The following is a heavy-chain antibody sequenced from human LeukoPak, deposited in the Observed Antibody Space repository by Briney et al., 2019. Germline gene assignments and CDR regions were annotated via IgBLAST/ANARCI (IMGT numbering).Heavy chain of an antibody. V-gene: IGHV3-30*04. D-gene: IGHD6-13*01. J-gene: IGHJ4*02. CDR1: GFTFSSYA. CDR2: ISYGGKIK. Sequence: GGSLRLSCAASGFTFSSYAMHWVRQAPGKGLEWVAVISYGGKIKYCADSVKGRFTISRDNSKNTLYLQMSGLRAEDTAVYYCARGTAAFFDYWGQGTLVTISS. CDR3: ARGTAAFFDY.